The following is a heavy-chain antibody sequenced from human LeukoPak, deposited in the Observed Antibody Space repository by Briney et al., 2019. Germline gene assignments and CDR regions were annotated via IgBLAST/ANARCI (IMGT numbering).Heavy chain of an antibody. Sequence: GGSLRLSCAASGFTFSNYWMTWVRQAPGKGLEWVAHINQDGSEEHYMDSAKARFTISRDNAKNSLSLQMNSLRAEDTAVYYCVRDGGVSGYDLLDYWGQGALVTVSS. D-gene: IGHD5-12*01. V-gene: IGHV3-7*01. CDR3: VRDGGVSGYDLLDY. CDR1: GFTFSNYW. CDR2: INQDGSEE. J-gene: IGHJ4*02.